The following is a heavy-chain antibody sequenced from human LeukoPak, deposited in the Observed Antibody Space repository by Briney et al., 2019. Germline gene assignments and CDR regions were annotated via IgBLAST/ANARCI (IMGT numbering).Heavy chain of an antibody. J-gene: IGHJ4*02. CDR3: ASQFGYCSSTSCGVEIDY. D-gene: IGHD2-2*03. CDR2: INAGNGNT. CDR1: GYTLTSYA. V-gene: IGHV1-3*01. Sequence: ASLKVSCKASGYTLTSYAMHWVRQAPGQRLEWMGWINAGNGNTKYSQKFQGRVTITRDTSASTAYMELSSLRSEDTAVYYCASQFGYCSSTSCGVEIDYWGQGTLVTVSS.